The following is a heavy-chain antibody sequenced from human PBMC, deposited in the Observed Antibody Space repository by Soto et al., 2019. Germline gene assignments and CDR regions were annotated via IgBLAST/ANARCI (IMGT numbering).Heavy chain of an antibody. Sequence: GGSLRLSCAASGFTFSSYLMPGVRLVPGKGLVWLSRINSNGDNIRYADSVKGRFTISRDNAKNTLYLQMNSLRAEDTAVYYCARVWANSGYYVAYDYWGQGT. V-gene: IGHV3-74*01. J-gene: IGHJ4*02. CDR1: GFTFSSYL. CDR3: ARVWANSGYYVAYDY. D-gene: IGHD3-22*01. CDR2: INSNGDNI.